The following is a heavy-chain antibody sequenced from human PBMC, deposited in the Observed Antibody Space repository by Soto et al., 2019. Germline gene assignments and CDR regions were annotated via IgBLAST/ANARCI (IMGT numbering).Heavy chain of an antibody. CDR2: ISGSGGST. CDR3: ATHYGDYVEYFQH. Sequence: EVQLLESGGGLVQPGGSLRLSCAASGFTFSSYAMSWARQAPGKGLEWVSAISGSGGSTYYADSVKGRFTISRDNSKKSLYLHMNSLRAEDTAVYYCATHYGDYVEYFQHWGQGTLVTVSS. V-gene: IGHV3-23*01. D-gene: IGHD4-17*01. J-gene: IGHJ1*01. CDR1: GFTFSSYA.